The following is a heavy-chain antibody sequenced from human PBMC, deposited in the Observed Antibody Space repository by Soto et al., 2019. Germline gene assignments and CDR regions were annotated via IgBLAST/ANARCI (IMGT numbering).Heavy chain of an antibody. Sequence: GASVKVSCKASGYTFTIYGISWGRQAPGQGLEGLGWLSAYNRNTNYAQELQGRVSMTTDISTSTAYMELRSLGSDDTAVYYCGRDPRYSYGRTKYYDSSGYINFDYWGQGTLVTVSS. V-gene: IGHV1-18*01. CDR2: LSAYNRNT. D-gene: IGHD3-22*01. CDR1: GYTFTIYG. CDR3: GRDPRYSYGRTKYYDSSGYINFDY. J-gene: IGHJ4*02.